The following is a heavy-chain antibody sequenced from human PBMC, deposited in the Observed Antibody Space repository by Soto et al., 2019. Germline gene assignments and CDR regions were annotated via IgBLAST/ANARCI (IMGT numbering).Heavy chain of an antibody. D-gene: IGHD2-15*01. CDR3: ARAPRETSSYCSGGSCYGGDAFDI. CDR1: GYTFTSYY. J-gene: IGHJ3*02. V-gene: IGHV1-46*03. CDR2: INPSGGST. Sequence: GASVKVSCKASGYTFTSYYMHWVRQAPGQGLERMGKINPSGGSTSYAQKFQGRVTMTRDTSTSTVYMELSSLRSEDTAVYYCARAPRETSSYCSGGSCYGGDAFDIWGQGTMVTVSS.